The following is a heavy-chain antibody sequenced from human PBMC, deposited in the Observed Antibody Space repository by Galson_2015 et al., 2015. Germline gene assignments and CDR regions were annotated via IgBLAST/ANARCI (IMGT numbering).Heavy chain of an antibody. D-gene: IGHD6-13*01. CDR1: GFTFSSYA. V-gene: IGHV3-30-3*01. CDR3: ARSHSADIAAADY. CDR2: ISYDGSNK. Sequence: SLRLSCAASGFTFSSYAMHWVRQAPGKGLEWVAVISYDGSNKYYADSVKGRFTISRDNSKNTLYLQMNSLRAEDTAVYYCARSHSADIAAADYWGQGTLVTVSS. J-gene: IGHJ4*02.